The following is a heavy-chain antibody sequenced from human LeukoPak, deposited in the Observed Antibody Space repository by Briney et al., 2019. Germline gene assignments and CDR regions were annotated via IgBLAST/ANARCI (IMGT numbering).Heavy chain of an antibody. CDR2: ISSSGSTI. V-gene: IGHV3-11*04. CDR3: ARDLSSGGYRDY. D-gene: IGHD2-15*01. J-gene: IGHJ4*02. CDR1: GFTFSDYY. Sequence: GGSLRLSCAASGFTFSDYYMSWIRQVPGKGLEWVSYISSSGSTIYYTDSLKGRFTISRDNAKNSLYLQMNSLRAEDTAIYYCARDLSSGGYRDYWGQGILVTVSS.